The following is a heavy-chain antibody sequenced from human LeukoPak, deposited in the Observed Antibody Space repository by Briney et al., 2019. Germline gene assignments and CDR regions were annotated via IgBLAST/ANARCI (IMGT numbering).Heavy chain of an antibody. CDR3: ARSGIGRAFDI. V-gene: IGHV3-74*03. J-gene: IGHJ3*02. CDR2: INKDATIT. Sequence: QPGGSLRLSCAASAFSINNFWMHWVRPGPGKGLEWVSRINKDATITTYADSVKGRFTVSRDNVKNMVYLDMNGLRGDDTAVYYCARSGIGRAFDIWGQGATVTVSS. CDR1: AFSINNFW. D-gene: IGHD3-10*01.